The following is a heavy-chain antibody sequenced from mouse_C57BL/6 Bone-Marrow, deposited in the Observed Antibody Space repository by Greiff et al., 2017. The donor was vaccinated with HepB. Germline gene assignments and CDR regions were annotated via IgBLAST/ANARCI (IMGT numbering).Heavy chain of an antibody. Sequence: QVQLQQPGAELVKPGASVKMSCKASGYTFTSYWITWVKPRPGQGLEWIGDIYPGSGSTNYNEKFKSKATLTVDTSSSTAYMQLSSLTSEDSAVYDCAREGNWVEGDYWGQGTTLTVAS. CDR2: IYPGSGST. V-gene: IGHV1-55*01. D-gene: IGHD4-1*01. CDR3: AREGNWVEGDY. CDR1: GYTFTSYW. J-gene: IGHJ2*01.